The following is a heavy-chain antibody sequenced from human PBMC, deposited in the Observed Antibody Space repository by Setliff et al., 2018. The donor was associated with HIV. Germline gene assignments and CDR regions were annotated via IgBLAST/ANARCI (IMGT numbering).Heavy chain of an antibody. CDR1: GGSISNYY. D-gene: IGHD3-22*01. CDR2: IQYGDIS. Sequence: SETLSLTCTVSGGSISNYYWTWIRQPPGKGPEWIASIQYGDISHYNPSLQSRVTISVDTSTKKFSLYLSSVNETDTAVYYCARPGYTSGFYWVFGAFGVWGQGKMVTVSS. V-gene: IGHV4-59*01. J-gene: IGHJ3*01. CDR3: ARPGYTSGFYWVFGAFGV.